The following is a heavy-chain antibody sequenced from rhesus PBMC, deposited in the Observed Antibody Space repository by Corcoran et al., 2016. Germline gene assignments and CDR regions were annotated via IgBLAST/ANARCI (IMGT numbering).Heavy chain of an antibody. V-gene: IGHV4-127*01. Sequence: QVQLQESGPGLVKPSETLSLTCAVSGYSISSGYGWGWIRQPPGKGLEWIGQIYGGSGSTYYNPSLTSRVTVSKDTSKNQFSLKLSSVTAADTAVYYCARDRYGIFDYWGQGVLVTVSS. CDR1: GYSISSGYG. D-gene: IGHD6-13*01. CDR3: ARDRYGIFDY. J-gene: IGHJ4*01. CDR2: IYGGSGST.